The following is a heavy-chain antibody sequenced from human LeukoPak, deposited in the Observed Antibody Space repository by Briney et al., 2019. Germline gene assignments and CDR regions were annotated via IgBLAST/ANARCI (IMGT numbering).Heavy chain of an antibody. V-gene: IGHV3-30*02. J-gene: IGHJ6*03. CDR3: AKDGSRSREVFPYYYGSGRLRYMDV. D-gene: IGHD3-10*01. CDR2: IRFDGSNK. Sequence: PGGSLRLSCAASGFTFSSYGMHWVRQAPGKGLEWVAFIRFDGSNKYYADSVKGRFTISRDNSKNTLYLQMNSLRDEDTAVFYCAKDGSRSREVFPYYYGSGRLRYMDVWGKGTTVIISS. CDR1: GFTFSSYG.